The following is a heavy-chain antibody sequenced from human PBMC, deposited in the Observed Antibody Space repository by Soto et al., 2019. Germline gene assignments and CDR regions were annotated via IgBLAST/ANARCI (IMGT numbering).Heavy chain of an antibody. Sequence: GGSLRLSCAASGFTFSSYAMSWVRQAPGKGLEWVSAISGSGGSTYYADSVKGRFTISRDNSKNTLYLQMNSLRAEDTAVYYCAKDQRYFDWLLKPTLLAYWGQGTLVTVSS. V-gene: IGHV3-23*01. D-gene: IGHD3-9*01. CDR2: ISGSGGST. CDR3: AKDQRYFDWLLKPTLLAY. CDR1: GFTFSSYA. J-gene: IGHJ4*02.